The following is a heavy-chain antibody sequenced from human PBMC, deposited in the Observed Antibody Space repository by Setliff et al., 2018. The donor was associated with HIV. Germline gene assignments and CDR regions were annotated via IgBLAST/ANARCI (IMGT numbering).Heavy chain of an antibody. V-gene: IGHV3-66*02. CDR2: LYGSGDS. D-gene: IGHD6-25*01. Sequence: TGGSLRLSCAASGFTLSNTYMAWVRQAPGKRPEWVSTLYGSGDSYHADSVKGRFTLSRDTSKNTMYLQMNGLRREDTAVYYCARVLPYNSALDNWGQGTLVTV. J-gene: IGHJ4*02. CDR1: GFTLSNTY. CDR3: ARVLPYNSALDN.